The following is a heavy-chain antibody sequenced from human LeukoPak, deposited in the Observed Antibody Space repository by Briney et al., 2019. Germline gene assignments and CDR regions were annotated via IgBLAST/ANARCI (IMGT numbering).Heavy chain of an antibody. CDR3: AKMERATTGIYYLDY. CDR1: GFTFSDYA. V-gene: IGHV3-23*01. J-gene: IGHJ4*02. D-gene: IGHD1-1*01. CDR2: VYGCGVGA. Sequence: GASLRLSCVASGFTFSDYAMSCVRQPPGKGLEWVSGVYGCGVGAYYAASVRGRFTISRDNSKNTLYLQMNSLRVEDSAVYYCAKMERATTGIYYLDYWGQGTLVTVSS.